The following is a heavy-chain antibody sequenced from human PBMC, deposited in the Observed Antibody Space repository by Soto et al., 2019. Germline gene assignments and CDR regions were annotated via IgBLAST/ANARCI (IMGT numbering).Heavy chain of an antibody. J-gene: IGHJ5*02. D-gene: IGHD6-19*01. CDR2: VFHTGTT. CDR1: GDSASSPYY. V-gene: IGHV4-4*02. CDR3: ARSAGWYAIHA. Sequence: QVQLQESGPGLVKPSGTLSLTWAVSGDSASSPYYGGWVRHPPGKGRGWIGEVFHTGTTSYNPSLRSRVTISMDKSINQFSLDLSSVTAADTAVYYCARSAGWYAIHAWGPGTLV.